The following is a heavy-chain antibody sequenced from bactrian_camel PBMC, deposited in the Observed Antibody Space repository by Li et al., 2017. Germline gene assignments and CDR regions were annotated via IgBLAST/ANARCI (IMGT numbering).Heavy chain of an antibody. CDR2: AYQGGSRT. V-gene: IGHV3S32*01. Sequence: VQLVESGGDSVQAGGSLRLSCAVSTYIYGSLCMGWLRQVPGKEREGVAAAYQGGSRTYYVDSVKGRFTISQDNAKNTMYLQMNSLKPEDTAIYYC. CDR1: TYIYGSLC.